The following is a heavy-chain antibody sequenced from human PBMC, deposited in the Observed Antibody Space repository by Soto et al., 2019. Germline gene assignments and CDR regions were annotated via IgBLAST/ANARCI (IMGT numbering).Heavy chain of an antibody. D-gene: IGHD1-1*01. CDR1: GFTFSSYD. J-gene: IGHJ3*02. CDR3: AREGERGSGDSVDALDI. V-gene: IGHV3-13*01. Sequence: GGSLRLSCAASGFTFSSYDMHWVRQATGKGLGWVSAIDIDGNTFYGGSGEGRFTISRENGENSLYLQMSSLRAGDTAVYYCAREGERGSGDSVDALDIWGQGTLVTVSS. CDR2: IDIDGNT.